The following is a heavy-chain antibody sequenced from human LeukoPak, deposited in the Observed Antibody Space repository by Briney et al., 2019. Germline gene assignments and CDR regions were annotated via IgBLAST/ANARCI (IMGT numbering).Heavy chain of an antibody. CDR1: GFTFSDYY. Sequence: PGGALRLSCAASGFTFSDYYMSWIRQAPGQGLDWVSYISTSGSTIYYADSVKGRFTISRDNAKNSLYLQMNSLRAEDTAVYYCARVSTDPRSSWFEHYYFQHWGQGTLVTVSS. CDR3: ARVSTDPRSSWFEHYYFQH. J-gene: IGHJ4*02. D-gene: IGHD6-13*01. CDR2: ISTSGSTI. V-gene: IGHV3-11*04.